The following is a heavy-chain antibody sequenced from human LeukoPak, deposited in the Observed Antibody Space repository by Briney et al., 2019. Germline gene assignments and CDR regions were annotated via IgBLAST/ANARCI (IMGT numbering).Heavy chain of an antibody. CDR3: ARVDLGYCSSTSCSHYYYYVDV. Sequence: SQTLSLTCTVSGGSISSGSYYWSWIRQPAGKGLEWIGRIYTSGSTNYNPSLKSRVTISVDTSKNQFSLKLSSVTAADTAVYYCARVDLGYCSSTSCSHYYYYVDVWGKGTTVTVSS. J-gene: IGHJ6*03. D-gene: IGHD2-2*01. CDR2: IYTSGST. CDR1: GGSISSGSYY. V-gene: IGHV4-61*02.